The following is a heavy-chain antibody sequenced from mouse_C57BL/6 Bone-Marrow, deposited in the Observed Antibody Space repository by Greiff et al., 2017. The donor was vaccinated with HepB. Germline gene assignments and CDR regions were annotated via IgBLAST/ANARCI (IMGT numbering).Heavy chain of an antibody. CDR3: LVISMDY. CDR1: GFTFSNYW. CDR2: IRLKSDNYAT. Sequence: EVKVEESGGGLVQPGGSMKLSCVASGFTFSNYWMNWVRQSPEKGLEWVAQIRLKSDNYATNYAESVNGRFTISRDDSKSSIYLQMNNLRAEDTGIYYFLVISMDYWGQGTSVTVSS. V-gene: IGHV6-3*01. J-gene: IGHJ4*01.